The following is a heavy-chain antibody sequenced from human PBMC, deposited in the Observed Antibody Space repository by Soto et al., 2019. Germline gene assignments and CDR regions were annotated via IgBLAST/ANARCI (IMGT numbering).Heavy chain of an antibody. CDR1: GGSISSSSYY. D-gene: IGHD6-13*01. J-gene: IGHJ5*02. CDR3: ATHSSSWYDWFDP. V-gene: IGHV4-39*01. Sequence: SETLSLTCTVSGGSISSSSYYWGWIRQPPGKGLAWIGSIYYSGSTYYNPSLKSRVTISVDTSKNQFSLKLSSVTAADTAVYYCATHSSSWYDWFDPWGQGTLVTVSS. CDR2: IYYSGST.